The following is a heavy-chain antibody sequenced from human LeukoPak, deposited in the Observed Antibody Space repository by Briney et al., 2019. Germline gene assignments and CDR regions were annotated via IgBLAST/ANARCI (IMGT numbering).Heavy chain of an antibody. CDR3: ARQGAVAGLDDAFDI. CDR1: GYTFTGYY. Sequence: ASVKVSCKASGYTFTGYYMHWVRQAPGQGLEWMGWINPNSGCTNYAQKFQGRVTMTRDTSISTAYMELSRLRSDDTAVYYCARQGAVAGLDDAFDIWGQGTMVTVSS. V-gene: IGHV1-2*02. D-gene: IGHD6-19*01. J-gene: IGHJ3*02. CDR2: INPNSGCT.